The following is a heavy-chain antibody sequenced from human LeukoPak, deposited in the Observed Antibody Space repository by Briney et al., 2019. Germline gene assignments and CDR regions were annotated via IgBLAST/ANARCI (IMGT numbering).Heavy chain of an antibody. J-gene: IGHJ5*02. Sequence: GGSLRLSCAASGFTFSSYAMSWVRQAPGKGLEWVSAISGSGGSTYYADSVKGRFTISRDNSENTLYLQMNSLRAEDTAVYYCFYCSSTSCYGLNWFDPWGQGTLVTVSS. V-gene: IGHV3-23*01. CDR1: GFTFSSYA. D-gene: IGHD2-2*01. CDR3: FYCSSTSCYGLNWFDP. CDR2: ISGSGGST.